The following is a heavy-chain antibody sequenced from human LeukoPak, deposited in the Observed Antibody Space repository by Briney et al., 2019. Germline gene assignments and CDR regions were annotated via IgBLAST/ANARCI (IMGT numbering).Heavy chain of an antibody. V-gene: IGHV1-8*01. Sequence: GASVKVSCKASGYTFTSYDINWVRQPTGQGLEWMGWMNPNSGNTGYAQKFQGRVTMTRNTSISTAYMELSSLRSEDTPVYFCARVLWFGQLSSYYWGQGTLVTVSS. CDR2: MNPNSGNT. CDR3: ARVLWFGQLSSYY. J-gene: IGHJ4*02. CDR1: GYTFTSYD. D-gene: IGHD3-10*01.